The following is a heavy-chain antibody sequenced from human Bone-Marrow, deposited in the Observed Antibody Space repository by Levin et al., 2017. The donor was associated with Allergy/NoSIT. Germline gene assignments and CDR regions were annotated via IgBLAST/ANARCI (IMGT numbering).Heavy chain of an antibody. Sequence: SGGSLRLSCTASGFTFGDYAMSWFRQAPGKGLEWVGFIRSKAYGGTTEYAASVKGRFTISRDDSKSIAYLQMNSLKTEDTAVYYCTTSGYSYGYGSDYYYYMDVWGKGTTVTVSS. CDR1: GFTFGDYA. D-gene: IGHD5-18*01. CDR2: IRSKAYGGTT. V-gene: IGHV3-49*03. CDR3: TTSGYSYGYGSDYYYYMDV. J-gene: IGHJ6*03.